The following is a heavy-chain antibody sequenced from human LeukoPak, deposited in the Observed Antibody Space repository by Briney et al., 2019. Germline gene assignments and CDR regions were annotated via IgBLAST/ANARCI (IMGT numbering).Heavy chain of an antibody. Sequence: SETLSLTCNVAGASISSESYYWGWIRQPPGKGLEWIGAVYHTGNTNYNPSLKSRVTISVDTSKNQFSLHLTSVTAADTAVYYCARQMPYAGIYFDYWGQGTLVTVS. V-gene: IGHV4-39*01. CDR3: ARQMPYAGIYFDY. CDR1: GASISSESYY. D-gene: IGHD4-23*01. J-gene: IGHJ4*02. CDR2: VYHTGNT.